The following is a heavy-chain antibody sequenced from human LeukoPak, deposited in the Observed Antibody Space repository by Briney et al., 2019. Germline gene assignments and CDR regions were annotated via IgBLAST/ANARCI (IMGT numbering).Heavy chain of an antibody. CDR3: AQCSGSRPY. CDR2: INQDASEK. J-gene: IGHJ4*02. D-gene: IGHD3-10*02. CDR1: GFTFSHYW. V-gene: IGHV3-7*02. Sequence: GGSLRLSCAASGFTFSHYWMSWARQAPGKGLEWVANINQDASEKYYVDSVDGRFTISRVNAKSSVYLEMNSLRVEDTAVYYCAQCSGSRPYWGQGTLVTVSS.